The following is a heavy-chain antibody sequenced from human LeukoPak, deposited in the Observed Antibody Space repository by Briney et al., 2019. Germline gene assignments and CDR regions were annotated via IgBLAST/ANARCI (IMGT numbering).Heavy chain of an antibody. J-gene: IGHJ4*02. Sequence: ASVKVSCKASGGTFGSYAISWVRQAPGQGLEWMGRIIPILGIANYAQKFQGRVTITADKSTSTAYMELSSLRSEDTAVYYCATAPDSGYDSSISWGQGTLVTVSS. D-gene: IGHD5-12*01. CDR3: ATAPDSGYDSSIS. V-gene: IGHV1-69*04. CDR1: GGTFGSYA. CDR2: IIPILGIA.